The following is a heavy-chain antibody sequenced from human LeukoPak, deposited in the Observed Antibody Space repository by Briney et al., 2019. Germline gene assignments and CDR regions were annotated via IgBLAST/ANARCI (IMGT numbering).Heavy chain of an antibody. CDR1: GASISSYY. Sequence: SGTLSLTCTVSGASISSYYWSWIRQPPGKRLEWIGYIYYNGNTNSNPSLKSRVTISADTSKNRFSLKLSSVTAADTAIYYCVRGNYDNRGYSNAFDIWGQGTMVTVSS. CDR3: VRGNYDNRGYSNAFDI. D-gene: IGHD3-22*01. V-gene: IGHV4-59*01. CDR2: IYYNGNT. J-gene: IGHJ3*02.